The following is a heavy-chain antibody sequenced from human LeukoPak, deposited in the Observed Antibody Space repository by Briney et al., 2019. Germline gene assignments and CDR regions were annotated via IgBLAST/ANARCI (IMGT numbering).Heavy chain of an antibody. V-gene: IGHV5-51*01. CDR2: IYPGYSDT. J-gene: IGHJ4*02. CDR3: VRPGYND. Sequence: GESLMISCKGSGYNFGTDWIGWVRQMPGKGLEWMGIIYPGYSDTKYSPSFQGQVTISADKSISTVYLQWSSLQASDTAMYYCVRPGYNDWGQGTLVTASS. D-gene: IGHD5-24*01. CDR1: GYNFGTDW.